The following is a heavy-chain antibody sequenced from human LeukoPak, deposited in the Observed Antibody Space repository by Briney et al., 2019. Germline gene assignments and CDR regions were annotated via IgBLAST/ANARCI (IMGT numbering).Heavy chain of an antibody. Sequence: NAGGSLRLSCAASGFTFSNAWMSWVRQAPGKGLEWIGYIYYSGSTNYNPSLKSRVTISVDTSKNQFSLKLSSVTAADTAVYYCAREGHCSGGSCYLGSGWFDPWGQGTLVTVSS. CDR3: AREGHCSGGSCYLGSGWFDP. CDR2: IYYSGST. CDR1: GFTFSNAW. J-gene: IGHJ5*02. D-gene: IGHD2-15*01. V-gene: IGHV4-59*01.